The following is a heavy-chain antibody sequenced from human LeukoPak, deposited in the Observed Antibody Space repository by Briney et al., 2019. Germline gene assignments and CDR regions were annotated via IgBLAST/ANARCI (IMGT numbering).Heavy chain of an antibody. CDR3: ARCPLSTRHYDILTGYYMAFDY. J-gene: IGHJ4*02. Sequence: SVKVSCKASGGTFSSYAISWVRQAPGQGLEWMGGIIPIFGTENYAQKFQGRVTITADESTSTAYMELSSLRSEDTAVYYCARCPLSTRHYDILTGYYMAFDYWGQGTLVTVSS. V-gene: IGHV1-69*01. D-gene: IGHD3-9*01. CDR2: IIPIFGTE. CDR1: GGTFSSYA.